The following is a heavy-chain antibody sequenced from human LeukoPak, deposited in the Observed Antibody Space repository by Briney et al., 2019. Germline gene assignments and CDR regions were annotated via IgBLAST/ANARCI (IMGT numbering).Heavy chain of an antibody. Sequence: GGSLRLSCPASGFTFISYWMHGVRQAPGRGLVGVSLINSDGSSTSYADSVKGRFTISSDNAKNTLYLQMNSLRAEDTAVYYCARLYCSGGSCYSAPDYWGQGTLVTVSS. J-gene: IGHJ4*02. D-gene: IGHD2-15*01. V-gene: IGHV3-74*01. CDR2: INSDGSST. CDR1: GFTFISYW. CDR3: ARLYCSGGSCYSAPDY.